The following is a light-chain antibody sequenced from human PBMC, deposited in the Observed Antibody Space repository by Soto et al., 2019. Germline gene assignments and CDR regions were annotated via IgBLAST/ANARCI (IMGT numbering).Light chain of an antibody. CDR1: SSDVGGYNY. J-gene: IGLJ1*01. CDR3: SSYAGSNIFYV. V-gene: IGLV2-8*01. CDR2: EVS. Sequence: QSALTQPPSASESPGQSVTISCTGTSSDVGGYNYVSWYQQHPGKAPKLMIYEVSKRPSGVPDRFSGSKSGNTASLTVSGLQAEDEADYYCSSYAGSNIFYVFGTGTKSPS.